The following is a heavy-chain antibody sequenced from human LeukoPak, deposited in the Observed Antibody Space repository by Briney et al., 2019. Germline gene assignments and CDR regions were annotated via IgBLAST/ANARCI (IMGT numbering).Heavy chain of an antibody. CDR2: ISGSGGST. V-gene: IGHV3-23*01. J-gene: IGHJ4*02. CDR3: ARDSYVIDSSGYYYN. Sequence: GGSLRLSCAASGFTFSSYGMSWVRQAPGKGLEWVSAISGSGGSTYYADSVKGRFTISRDNSKNTLYLQMNSLRAEDTAVYYCARDSYVIDSSGYYYNWGQGTLVTVSS. CDR1: GFTFSSYG. D-gene: IGHD3-22*01.